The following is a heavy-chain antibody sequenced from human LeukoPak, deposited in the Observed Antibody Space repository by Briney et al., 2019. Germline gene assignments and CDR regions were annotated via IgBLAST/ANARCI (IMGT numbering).Heavy chain of an antibody. Sequence: GGSLRLSCAASGFTFSTYVMNWVRQAPGKGLEWVSTISDSSGSTYYADSVKGRFTISRDNSKSTLYLQMNSLRAEDTAVYYCGRYYVMDVWGQGTSVTVSS. CDR2: ISDSSGST. J-gene: IGHJ6*02. CDR1: GFTFSTYV. CDR3: GRYYVMDV. V-gene: IGHV3-23*01.